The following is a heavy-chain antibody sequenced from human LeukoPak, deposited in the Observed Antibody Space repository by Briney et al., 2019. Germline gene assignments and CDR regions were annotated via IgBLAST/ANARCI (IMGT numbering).Heavy chain of an antibody. V-gene: IGHV4-34*01. CDR2: INHSGST. J-gene: IGHJ3*02. CDR1: GGSFSGYY. Sequence: SETLSLTCAVYGGSFSGYYWSWIRQPPGKGLEWIGEINHSGSTNYNPSLKSRVTISVDTSKNQFSLKLSSVTAADTAVYYCAWVVAPDAFDIWGQGTMATVSS. CDR3: AWVVAPDAFDI. D-gene: IGHD5-12*01.